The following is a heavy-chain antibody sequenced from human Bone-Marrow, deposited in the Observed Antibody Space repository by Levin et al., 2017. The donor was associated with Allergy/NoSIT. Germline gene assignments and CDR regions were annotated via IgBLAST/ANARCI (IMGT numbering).Heavy chain of an antibody. J-gene: IGHJ6*02. CDR2: INPNSGGT. CDR3: ARDRITIFGVVIINRSYYYYGMDV. V-gene: IGHV1-2*02. Sequence: GESLKISCKASGYTFTGYYMHWVRQAPGQGLEWMGWINPNSGGTNYAQKFQGRVTMTRDTSISTAYMELSRLRSDDTAVYYCARDRITIFGVVIINRSYYYYGMDVWGQGTTVTVSS. CDR1: GYTFTGYY. D-gene: IGHD3-3*01.